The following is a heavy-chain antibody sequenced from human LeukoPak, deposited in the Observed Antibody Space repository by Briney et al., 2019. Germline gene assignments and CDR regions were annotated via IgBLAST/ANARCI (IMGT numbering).Heavy chain of an antibody. CDR3: ARLYLRDHCSSTSCYGLYFDY. J-gene: IGHJ4*02. D-gene: IGHD2-2*01. CDR1: GYIITSGYY. CDR2: IYHSGST. V-gene: IGHV4-38-2*01. Sequence: SETLSLTCAVPGYIITSGYYWGWIRQPPGKGLEWIGSIYHSGSTYYNPSLKTRVTISVDTSKNQFSLKLSSVTAADTAVYYCARLYLRDHCSSTSCYGLYFDYWGQGTLVTVSS.